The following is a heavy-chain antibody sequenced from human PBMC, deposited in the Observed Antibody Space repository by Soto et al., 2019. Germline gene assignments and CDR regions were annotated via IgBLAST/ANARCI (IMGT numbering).Heavy chain of an antibody. CDR1: GYTFYSLG. Sequence: SVKVSCKTSGYTFYSLGISWVRQAPGQGLEWMGWISPHKGDTYYAQRLQGRLTMTTDTSTSTAYMELRNLRSDDTAVYFCARDLDASGSYYTDYWGQGTLVTVSS. D-gene: IGHD3-10*01. J-gene: IGHJ4*02. V-gene: IGHV1-18*01. CDR2: ISPHKGDT. CDR3: ARDLDASGSYYTDY.